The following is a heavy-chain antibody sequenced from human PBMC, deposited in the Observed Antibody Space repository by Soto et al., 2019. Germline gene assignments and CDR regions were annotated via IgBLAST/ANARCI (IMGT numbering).Heavy chain of an antibody. CDR1: GYTFTGHY. D-gene: IGHD1-26*01. J-gene: IGHJ4*02. CDR2: IGPESGAT. V-gene: IGHV1-2*02. Sequence: ASVKVSCKASGYTFTGHYIHWVRQAPEQGPEWMGEIGPESGATRYAEKFQGRVTMTLDTSITTVYMELKNLSPDDTAVYYCGRGRSGQIVVFYWDQGTPVTVS. CDR3: GRGRSGQIVVFY.